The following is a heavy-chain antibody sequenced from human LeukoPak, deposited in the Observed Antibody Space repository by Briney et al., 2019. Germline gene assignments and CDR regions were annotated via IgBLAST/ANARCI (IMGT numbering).Heavy chain of an antibody. D-gene: IGHD5-12*01. CDR2: ITWNSGSI. CDR1: GFTFDDYA. Sequence: PGGSLRLSCAASGFTFDDYAMHWVRQAPGKGLEWVSGITWNSGSIGYADSVKGRFTISRDNAKNSLYLQMNSLRAEDTALYYCAKDSSGYDGPNGGAFDIWGQGTMVTVSS. V-gene: IGHV3-9*01. CDR3: AKDSSGYDGPNGGAFDI. J-gene: IGHJ3*02.